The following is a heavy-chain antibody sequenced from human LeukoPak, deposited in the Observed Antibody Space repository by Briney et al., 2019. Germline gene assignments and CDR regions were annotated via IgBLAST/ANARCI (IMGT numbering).Heavy chain of an antibody. CDR1: GYTFTSYG. CDR3: ARVSLRRGVAAANWFDP. Sequence: GASVKVSCKASGYTFTSYGISWVRQAPGQGLEWMGWISAYNGNTNYAQKLQGRVTMTTDTSTSTAYMELRSLRSDDTAVYYCARVSLRRGVAAANWFDPWGQGTLVTVSS. CDR2: ISAYNGNT. D-gene: IGHD2-2*01. J-gene: IGHJ5*02. V-gene: IGHV1-18*01.